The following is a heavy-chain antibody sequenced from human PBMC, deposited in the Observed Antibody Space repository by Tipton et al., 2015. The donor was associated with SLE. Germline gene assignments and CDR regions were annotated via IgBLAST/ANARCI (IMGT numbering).Heavy chain of an antibody. J-gene: IGHJ4*02. Sequence: TLSLTCAVYGGSFSGYYWSWIRQPPGKGLEWIGEINHSGSTNYNPSLKSRVTISIDTSQNQFSLKLSSVTAADTAVYYCARGYDSSGYPLTYFDYWCQGTLVTVSA. D-gene: IGHD3-22*01. CDR3: ARGYDSSGYPLTYFDY. CDR2: INHSGST. V-gene: IGHV4-34*01. CDR1: GGSFSGYY.